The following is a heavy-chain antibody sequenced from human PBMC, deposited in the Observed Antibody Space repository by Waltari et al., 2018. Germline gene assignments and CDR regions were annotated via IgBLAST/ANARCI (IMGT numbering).Heavy chain of an antibody. CDR2: IIPIFGTA. Sequence: QVQLVQSGAGVKKPGSSVKVSGKASGGPFSRYAIGWVRQAPGQGLEWMGGIIPIFGTANYAQKFQGRVTITADESTSTAYMELSSLRSEDTAVYYCARDLSEGHCSGGSCFDYWGQGTLVTVSS. J-gene: IGHJ4*02. V-gene: IGHV1-69*12. CDR1: GGPFSRYA. CDR3: ARDLSEGHCSGGSCFDY. D-gene: IGHD2-15*01.